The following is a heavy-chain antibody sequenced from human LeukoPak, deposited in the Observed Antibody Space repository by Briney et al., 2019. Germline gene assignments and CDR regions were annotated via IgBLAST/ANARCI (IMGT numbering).Heavy chain of an antibody. CDR1: GGTFSSYA. D-gene: IGHD2-2*01. CDR3: ARHPTVVVPAAKEEYYGMDV. Sequence: SVTVSCTASGGTFSSYAISWVRQAPGQGLEWMGGIIPIFGTANYAQKFQGRVTITADESTSTAYMELSSLRSEDTAVYYCARHPTVVVPAAKEEYYGMDVWGQGTTVTVSS. CDR2: IIPIFGTA. V-gene: IGHV1-69*13. J-gene: IGHJ6*02.